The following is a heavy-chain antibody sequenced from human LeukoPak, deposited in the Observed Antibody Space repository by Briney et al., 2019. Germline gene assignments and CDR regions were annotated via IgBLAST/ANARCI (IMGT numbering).Heavy chain of an antibody. V-gene: IGHV3-23*01. CDR3: ALHCSSTSCPIDY. J-gene: IGHJ4*02. CDR2: TSGSGGST. Sequence: GGSLRLSCAASGFTFSSYAMSWVRQAPGKGLEWVSATSGSGGSTYYADSVKGRFTISRDNSKSTLYLQMNSLRAEDTAVYYCALHCSSTSCPIDYWGQGTLVTVSS. CDR1: GFTFSSYA. D-gene: IGHD2-2*01.